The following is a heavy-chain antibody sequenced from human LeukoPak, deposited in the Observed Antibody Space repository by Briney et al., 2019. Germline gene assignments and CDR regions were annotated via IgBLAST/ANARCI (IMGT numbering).Heavy chain of an antibody. Sequence: SDTLSLTCTVSGGSIRSFYWSWVRQPPGKGLEWLGYIYYSGHTSNNPSLNSRVTISVDTFKNQFSLKLTSVTAADTAVYYCARHWGDSPNHSDDLYAFDIWGQGTMVTVSS. CDR3: ARHWGDSPNHSDDLYAFDI. CDR1: GGSIRSFY. D-gene: IGHD1-14*01. J-gene: IGHJ3*02. V-gene: IGHV4-59*08. CDR2: IYYSGHT.